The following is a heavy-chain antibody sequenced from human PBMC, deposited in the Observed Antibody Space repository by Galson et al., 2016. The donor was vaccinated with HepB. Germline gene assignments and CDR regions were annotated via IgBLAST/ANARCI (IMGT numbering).Heavy chain of an antibody. CDR1: GYTFTNFW. CDR3: ARVRGYSHGFNWFDP. Sequence: QSGAEVKKPGESLRISCKGSGYTFTNFWITWVRQMPGEGLEWMGRINPSDSYTNYSPSFQGHVTISTDKSISTAYLQWSSLRASDTAMYYCARVRGYSHGFNWFDPWGQGTLVTVSS. CDR2: INPSDSYT. J-gene: IGHJ5*02. V-gene: IGHV5-10-1*01. D-gene: IGHD5-18*01.